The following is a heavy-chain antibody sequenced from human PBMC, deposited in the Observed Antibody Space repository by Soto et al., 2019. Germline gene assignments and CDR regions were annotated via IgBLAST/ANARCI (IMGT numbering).Heavy chain of an antibody. CDR1: GFTFSSYG. CDR3: ARGSIAVAGNHYYYYGMDV. CDR2: IWYDGSNK. V-gene: IGHV3-33*01. J-gene: IGHJ6*02. Sequence: GGSLRLSCAASGFTFSSYGMHWVRQAPGKGLEWVAVIWYDGSNKYYADSVKGRFTISRDNSKNTLYLQMNSLRAEDTAVYYCARGSIAVAGNHYYYYGMDVWGQGTTVTVSS. D-gene: IGHD6-19*01.